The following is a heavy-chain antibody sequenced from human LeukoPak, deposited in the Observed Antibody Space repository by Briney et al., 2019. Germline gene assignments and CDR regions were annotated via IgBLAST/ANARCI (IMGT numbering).Heavy chain of an antibody. CDR2: INHSGST. V-gene: IGHV4-34*01. D-gene: IGHD6-13*01. CDR1: GGSFSGYY. CDR3: ASWDAICIAAAAVDY. J-gene: IGHJ4*02. Sequence: SETLSLTCAVYGGSFSGYYLSWIRQPPGKGLEWMGEINHSGSTNYNPSLKSRVTISVDTSKNQFSLKLSPVTAADTAVYYCASWDAICIAAAAVDYWGQGTLVTVSS.